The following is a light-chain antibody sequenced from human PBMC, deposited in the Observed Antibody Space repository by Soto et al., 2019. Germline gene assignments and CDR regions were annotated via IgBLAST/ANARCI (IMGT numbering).Light chain of an antibody. J-gene: IGLJ2*01. CDR3: SLYTSSSIV. CDR1: SSDVGGYNY. Sequence: QSVLTQPASVSGSPGQSITISCNGTSSDVGGYNYVSWYQQHPGKAPKLMIYDVSNRPSGVSNRFSGSKSGNTASLTISGLQAEDEADYYCSLYTSSSIVFGGGTKLTVL. V-gene: IGLV2-14*01. CDR2: DVS.